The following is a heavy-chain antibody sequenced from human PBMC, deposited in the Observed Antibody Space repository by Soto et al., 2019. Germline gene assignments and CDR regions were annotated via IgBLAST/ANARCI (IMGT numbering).Heavy chain of an antibody. J-gene: IGHJ4*02. CDR3: ARDKTTGWSPLDY. Sequence: GGSLRLSCAASGFSLSDYYMSWIRQAPGKGLEWISYISIAGGTIHYADSVKGRFTISRDNAKNSLYLQMNSLRAEDSAVYYCARDKTTGWSPLDYWGQGILVTVSS. CDR2: ISIAGGTI. CDR1: GFSLSDYY. V-gene: IGHV3-11*01. D-gene: IGHD6-19*01.